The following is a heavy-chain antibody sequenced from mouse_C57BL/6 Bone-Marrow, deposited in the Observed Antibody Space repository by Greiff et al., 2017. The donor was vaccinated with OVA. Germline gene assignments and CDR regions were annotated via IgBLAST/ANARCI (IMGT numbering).Heavy chain of an antibody. CDR1: GYTFTSYW. D-gene: IGHD3-2*02. V-gene: IGHV1-64*01. CDR2: IHPNSGST. J-gene: IGHJ3*01. CDR3: ARPVRQLRLPFAY. Sequence: VQLQQPGAELVKPGASVKLSCKASGYTFTSYWMHWVKQRPGQGLEWIGMIHPNSGSTNYNEKFKSKATLTVDKSSSTAYMQLSSLTSEDSAVYYCARPVRQLRLPFAYWGQGTLVTVSA.